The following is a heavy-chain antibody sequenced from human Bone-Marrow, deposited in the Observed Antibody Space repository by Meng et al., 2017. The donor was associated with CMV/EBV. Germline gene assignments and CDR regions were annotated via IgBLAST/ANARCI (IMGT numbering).Heavy chain of an antibody. D-gene: IGHD2-21*01. V-gene: IGHV3-74*01. CDR3: ARVAYCGGDCYYYFDS. Sequence: GGSLRLSCAASGFTFSRYWMHSVRQAPGKGLVWVSHISNDGSITTYADSVKGRFTISRDNAENTLYLQMNSLRAEDTAVYYCARVAYCGGDCYYYFDSWGQGTLVTVSS. CDR1: GFTFSRYW. J-gene: IGHJ4*02. CDR2: ISNDGSIT.